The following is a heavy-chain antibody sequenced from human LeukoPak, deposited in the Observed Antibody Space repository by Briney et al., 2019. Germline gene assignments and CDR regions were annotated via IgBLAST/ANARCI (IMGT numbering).Heavy chain of an antibody. J-gene: IGHJ4*02. CDR1: GFTFSSYG. Sequence: PGGSLRLSCAASGFTFSSYGIHWVRQAPGKGLEWVAVISYDGSNKFYADSVKGRSTISRDNSKNTLYLQMNSLRAEDTAVYYCAKAGYSSGWRNFDYWGQGTLVTVSS. D-gene: IGHD6-19*01. V-gene: IGHV3-30*18. CDR3: AKAGYSSGWRNFDY. CDR2: ISYDGSNK.